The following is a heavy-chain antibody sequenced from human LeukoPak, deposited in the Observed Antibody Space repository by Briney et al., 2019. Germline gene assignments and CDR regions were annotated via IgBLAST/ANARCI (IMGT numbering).Heavy chain of an antibody. D-gene: IGHD1-26*01. CDR2: INHSGSA. J-gene: IGHJ4*02. V-gene: IGHV4-34*01. CDR1: GGSFSGYD. CDR3: ARQSGSYGPIDY. Sequence: SETLSLTCAVYGGSFSGYDWSWIRQPPGKGLEWIGEINHSGSANYNPSLKSRVTISVDTSKNQFSLKLSSVTAADTAVYYCARQSGSYGPIDYWGQGTLVTVSS.